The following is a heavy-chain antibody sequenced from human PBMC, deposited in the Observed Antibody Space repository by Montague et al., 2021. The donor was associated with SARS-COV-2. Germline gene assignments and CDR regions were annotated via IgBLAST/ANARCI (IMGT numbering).Heavy chain of an antibody. J-gene: IGHJ3*02. Sequence: SETLSLTCTVSGYSISTGYYWGWIRQPPGKGLEWIGTIYHSGSTYFNPSLKSRVTISVDTSKNQFSLNLSSVTAADTAVYYCAKVAGSHDTFDIWGRGTMVPVCS. CDR1: GYSISTGYY. CDR2: IYHSGST. CDR3: AKVAGSHDTFDI. D-gene: IGHD6-19*01. V-gene: IGHV4-38-2*02.